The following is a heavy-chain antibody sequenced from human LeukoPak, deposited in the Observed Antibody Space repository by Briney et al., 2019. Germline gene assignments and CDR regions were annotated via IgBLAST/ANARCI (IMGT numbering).Heavy chain of an antibody. Sequence: SETLSLTCGVSSEFFSGYYWGWIRQPPGKGLEWIGSIYYSGSTYYNPSLKSRVTISVDTSKNQFSLKLSSVTAADTAVYYCARATMIGGGCNIWGQGTMVTVSS. CDR1: SEFFSGYY. D-gene: IGHD3-22*01. CDR3: ARATMIGGGCNI. V-gene: IGHV4-39*07. CDR2: IYYSGST. J-gene: IGHJ3*02.